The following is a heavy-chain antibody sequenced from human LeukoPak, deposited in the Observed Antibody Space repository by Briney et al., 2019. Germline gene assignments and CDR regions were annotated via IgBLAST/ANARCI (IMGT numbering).Heavy chain of an antibody. V-gene: IGHV3-21*01. J-gene: IGHJ4*01. CDR2: ITSSGTYI. D-gene: IGHD1-26*01. CDR1: GFTFSSYD. Sequence: PGGSLRLSCAASGFTFSSYDMSWVRQAPGKGLEWISSITSSGTYITYADSIQGRFTISRDNAKNSLYLQMNSLRVDDTALYYCARASGGWDLDYWGHGTLVTVPS. CDR3: ARASGGWDLDY.